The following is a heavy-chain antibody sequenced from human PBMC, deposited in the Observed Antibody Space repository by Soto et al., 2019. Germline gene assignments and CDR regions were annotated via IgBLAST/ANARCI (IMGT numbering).Heavy chain of an antibody. D-gene: IGHD2-15*01. Sequence: QVQLQESGPGLVKPSQTLSLTCTVSGGSISSGDYYWSWIRQPPGKGLEWIGYIYYSGSTYYHPYLKSRVTISEDTSRNQFSPKLSSVTAADTAVYYCARARGASDFDYWGQGTLVTVSS. CDR1: GGSISSGDYY. CDR2: IYYSGST. CDR3: ARARGASDFDY. J-gene: IGHJ4*02. V-gene: IGHV4-30-4*01.